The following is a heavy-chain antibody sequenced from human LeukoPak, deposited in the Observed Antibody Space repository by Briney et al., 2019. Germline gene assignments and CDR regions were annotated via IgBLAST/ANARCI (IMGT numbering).Heavy chain of an antibody. CDR2: TNARGDT. CDR1: GWSFNDYY. D-gene: IGHD2-2*01. CDR3: ARGQVPAARGYNWFDP. V-gene: IGHV4-34*01. Sequence: ASETLSLTCAVYGWSFNDYYWNWISQPPGKGLEWIGETNARGDTNFNPSLKSRVTISVDTSKSQFSLRLTSMIAADTAVYYCARGQVPAARGYNWFDPWGQGTLVTVSS. J-gene: IGHJ5*02.